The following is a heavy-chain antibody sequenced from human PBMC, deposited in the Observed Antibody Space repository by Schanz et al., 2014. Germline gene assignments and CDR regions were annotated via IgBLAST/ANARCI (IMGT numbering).Heavy chain of an antibody. D-gene: IGHD1-26*01. CDR1: GFSFSIYA. V-gene: IGHV3-23*01. J-gene: IGHJ4*02. CDR3: ARDHTTESYYSAGPPIDY. CDR2: MNESHSTI. Sequence: EVQLLESGGGLVQPGGSLRLSCAASGFSFSIYAMGWVRQARGKGLEWVSAMNESHSTIYYADSVKGRFTISRDNSKNTLYLQMNSLRAEDTAVYYCARDHTTESYYSAGPPIDYWGQGTLLTVSS.